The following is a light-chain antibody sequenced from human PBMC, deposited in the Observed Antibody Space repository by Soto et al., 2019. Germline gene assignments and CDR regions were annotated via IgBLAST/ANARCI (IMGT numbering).Light chain of an antibody. Sequence: QSALTQPRSVSGSPGQSVTISCTGTSSDVGAYNYVSWYQQHPGKAPKVMIYDVTKRPSGVPDRFSGSKSGNTASLTISGLQAEDEADYYCCSYAGSYTLIFGGGTKLTVL. V-gene: IGLV2-11*01. CDR3: CSYAGSYTLI. CDR1: SSDVGAYNY. CDR2: DVT. J-gene: IGLJ2*01.